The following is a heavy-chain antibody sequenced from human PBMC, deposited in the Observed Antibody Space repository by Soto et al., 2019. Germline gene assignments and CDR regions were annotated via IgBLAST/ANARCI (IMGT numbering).Heavy chain of an antibody. CDR3: ARDKILSRSCYYGMDV. Sequence: SETLSLTCTVSGGSISSYYWSWIRQPPGKGPEWIGYIYYSGSTNYNPSLKSRVTISVDTSKNQFSLKLSSVTAADAAVYYCARDKILSRSCYYGMDVWGQGTTVTVSS. CDR1: GGSISSYY. D-gene: IGHD2-2*01. V-gene: IGHV4-59*01. J-gene: IGHJ6*02. CDR2: IYYSGST.